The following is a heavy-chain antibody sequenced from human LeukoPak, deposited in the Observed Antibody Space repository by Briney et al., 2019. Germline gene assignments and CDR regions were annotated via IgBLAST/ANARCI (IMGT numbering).Heavy chain of an antibody. CDR2: ISAYNGNT. D-gene: IGHD6-19*01. Sequence: ASVNVSCKASGYTFTSYGISWVRQAPGQGLEWMGWISAYNGNTNYAQKLQGRVTMTTDTSTSTAYMELRSLRSDDTAVYYCARDPGYSSGWSPYYYYGMDVWGQGTTVTVSS. V-gene: IGHV1-18*01. J-gene: IGHJ6*02. CDR1: GYTFTSYG. CDR3: ARDPGYSSGWSPYYYYGMDV.